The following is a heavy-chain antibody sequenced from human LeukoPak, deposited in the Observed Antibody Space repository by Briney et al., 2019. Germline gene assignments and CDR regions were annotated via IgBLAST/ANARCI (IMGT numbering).Heavy chain of an antibody. CDR2: IYYSGST. J-gene: IGHJ5*02. D-gene: IGHD1-1*01. CDR3: ARTPGVPDFWFDP. V-gene: IGHV4-59*01. Sequence: SETLSLTCTVSGGSISNYYWSWIRQPPGKGLEWIGYIYYSGSTDYNPSLKSRVTISVDTSKNQFSLKLSSVTAADTAVYYCARTPGVPDFWFDPWGQGTLVTVSS. CDR1: GGSISNYY.